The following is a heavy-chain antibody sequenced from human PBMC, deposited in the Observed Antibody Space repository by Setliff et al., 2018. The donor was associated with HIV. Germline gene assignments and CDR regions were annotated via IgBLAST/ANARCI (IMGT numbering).Heavy chain of an antibody. Sequence: PGGSLRLSCAASGFTFSNYSMNWVRQTPGKGLEWVSSISASATYIYYADSVRGRFTISRDNSKNTLYLQMNSLRAEDTAVYYCARGKWDAFDIWGQGTMVTVSS. CDR1: GFTFSNYS. V-gene: IGHV3-21*04. J-gene: IGHJ3*02. D-gene: IGHD1-26*01. CDR2: ISASATYI. CDR3: ARGKWDAFDI.